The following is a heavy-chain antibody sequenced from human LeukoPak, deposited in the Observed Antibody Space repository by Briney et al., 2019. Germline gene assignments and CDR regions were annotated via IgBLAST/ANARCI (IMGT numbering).Heavy chain of an antibody. Sequence: SETLSLTCTVSGGSISSSSYYWGWIRQPPGKRLERTGSMYYSGSTYYNPSLKSRVTISVDTSKNQFSLKLSSVTAADTAVYYCARDRDGYNSIFDYWGQGTLVTVSS. CDR3: ARDRDGYNSIFDY. CDR1: GGSISSSSYY. J-gene: IGHJ4*02. V-gene: IGHV4-39*07. CDR2: MYYSGST. D-gene: IGHD5-24*01.